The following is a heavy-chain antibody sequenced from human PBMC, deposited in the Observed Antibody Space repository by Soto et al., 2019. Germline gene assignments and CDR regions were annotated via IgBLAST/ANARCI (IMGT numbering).Heavy chain of an antibody. CDR2: ISGSGGST. Sequence: PGGSLRLSCAASGFTFSSYAMSWVRQAPGKGLEWVSAISGSGGSTYYADSVKGRFTISRDNSKNTLYLQMNSLRAEDTAVYYCAKDLHALGLLPIDYWGQGTLVTVSS. V-gene: IGHV3-23*01. D-gene: IGHD4-17*01. CDR3: AKDLHALGLLPIDY. CDR1: GFTFSSYA. J-gene: IGHJ4*02.